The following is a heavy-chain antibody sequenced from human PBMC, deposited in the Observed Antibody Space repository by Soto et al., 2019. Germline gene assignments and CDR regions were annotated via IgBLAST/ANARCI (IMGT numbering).Heavy chain of an antibody. CDR2: ISYDGSNK. CDR3: ARDEGYSGYDSTFDY. J-gene: IGHJ4*02. Sequence: GGSLRLSCAASGFTFSSYGMHWVRQAPGKGLEWVAVISYDGSNKYYADSVKGRFTISRDNSKNTLYLQMNSLRAEDTAVYYCARDEGYSGYDSTFDYWGQGTLVTVSS. D-gene: IGHD5-12*01. V-gene: IGHV3-30*03. CDR1: GFTFSSYG.